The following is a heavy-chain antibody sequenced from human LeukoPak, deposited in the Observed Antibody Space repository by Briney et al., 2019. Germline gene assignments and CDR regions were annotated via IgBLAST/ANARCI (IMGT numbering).Heavy chain of an antibody. V-gene: IGHV5-51*01. J-gene: IGHJ4*02. Sequence: GESLKISCQGFGYPFTTSWIGWVRQLPGRGLEWTAIIYAGNSDAKYSPSFQGQVSISTDRSISTAYLHWSSLKASDTAIYYCAIINHPDGRVYWGQGTLVTVSS. CDR2: IYAGNSDA. CDR3: AIINHPDGRVY. CDR1: GYPFTTSW. D-gene: IGHD5-24*01.